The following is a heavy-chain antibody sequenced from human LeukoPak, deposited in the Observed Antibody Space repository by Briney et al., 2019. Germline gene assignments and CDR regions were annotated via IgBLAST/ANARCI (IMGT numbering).Heavy chain of an antibody. J-gene: IGHJ4*02. V-gene: IGHV3-7*03. Sequence: PGGSLRLSCAASGFTFSNYWMSWVRQAPGKGLEWVANIKQDGSEKYYVDSVKGRFTISRDNAKSSLYVQMNSLRAEDTAVYYCAKSQSYFDYWGQGTLVTVFS. CDR3: AKSQSYFDY. CDR1: GFTFSNYW. CDR2: IKQDGSEK.